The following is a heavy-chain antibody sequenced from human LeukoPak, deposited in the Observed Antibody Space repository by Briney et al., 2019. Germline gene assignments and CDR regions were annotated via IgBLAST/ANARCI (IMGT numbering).Heavy chain of an antibody. V-gene: IGHV4-31*03. J-gene: IGHJ4*02. CDR2: IYYSGST. CDR3: ARVRGALYYFDY. Sequence: PSETLSLTCTVSGGSISSGGYYWSWIRQHPGKGLEWIGHIYYSGSTYYNPSLKSRVTISVDTSKNQFSLKLSSVTAADTAVYYCARVRGALYYFDYWGQGTLVTVSS. CDR1: GGSISSGGYY. D-gene: IGHD1-26*01.